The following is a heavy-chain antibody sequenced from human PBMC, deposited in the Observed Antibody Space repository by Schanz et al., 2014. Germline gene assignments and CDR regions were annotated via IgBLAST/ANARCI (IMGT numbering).Heavy chain of an antibody. D-gene: IGHD6-19*01. J-gene: IGHJ4*02. CDR1: GFTFSTYA. CDR2: ISIRGGNT. Sequence: EVQLVESGGGLVQPGGSLRLSCAASGFTFSTYAMTWVRQAPGKGLEWVSSISIRGGNTYYTDSVKGRFTISRDNAKNTLYLQMNSLRAEDTALYYCVGIHVAVAEAFYWGQGALVIVS. CDR3: VGIHVAVAEAFY. V-gene: IGHV3-23*04.